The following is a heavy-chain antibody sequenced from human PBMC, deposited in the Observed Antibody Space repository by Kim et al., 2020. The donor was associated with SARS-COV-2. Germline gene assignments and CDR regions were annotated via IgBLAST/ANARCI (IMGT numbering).Heavy chain of an antibody. D-gene: IGHD2-15*01. CDR1: GFTFSNAW. J-gene: IGHJ6*02. CDR3: TTEKVVVAAMIRYYYYYGMDV. Sequence: GGSLRLSCAASGFTFSNAWMSWVRQAPGKGLEWVGRIKSKTDGGTTDYAAPVKGRFTISRDDSKNTLYLQMNSLKTEDTAVYYCTTEKVVVAAMIRYYYYYGMDVWGQGTTVTVSS. V-gene: IGHV3-15*01. CDR2: IKSKTDGGTT.